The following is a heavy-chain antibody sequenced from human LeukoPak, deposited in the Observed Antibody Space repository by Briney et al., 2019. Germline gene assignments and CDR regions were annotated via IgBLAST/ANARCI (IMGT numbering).Heavy chain of an antibody. D-gene: IGHD6-6*01. CDR1: GDSISSDNYY. V-gene: IGHV4-30-4*01. J-gene: IGHJ4*02. CDR2: IYYSGST. CDR3: ARAPYSSSSARHIDY. Sequence: PSETLSLTCTVSGDSISSDNYYWNWIRQPPGKGLEWIGYIYYSGSTYYNPSLKSRITISVDTSKNQFSLKLSSVTAADTAVYYYARAPYSSSSARHIDYWGQGTLITVSS.